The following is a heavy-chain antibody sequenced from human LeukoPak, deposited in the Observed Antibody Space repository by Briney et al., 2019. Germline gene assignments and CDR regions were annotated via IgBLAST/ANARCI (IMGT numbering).Heavy chain of an antibody. Sequence: ASVKVSCKASGYTFTSYVISWVRQTPEQGLECMGWISAYNGNTNYAQKLQGRVTMNTDTSTSTAYMELRSLRSDDTAVYYCARRYYDSSGYYGAFDIWGQGTMVTVSS. CDR1: GYTFTSYV. D-gene: IGHD3-22*01. CDR3: ARRYYDSSGYYGAFDI. V-gene: IGHV1-18*01. J-gene: IGHJ3*02. CDR2: ISAYNGNT.